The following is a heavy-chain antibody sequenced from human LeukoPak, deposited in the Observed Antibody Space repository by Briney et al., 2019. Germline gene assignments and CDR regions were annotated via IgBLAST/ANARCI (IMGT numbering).Heavy chain of an antibody. Sequence: SVKVSCKASGGTFSSYAISWVRQAPGQGLEWMGRIIPIFGTANYAQKFQGRVTITTDESTSTAYMELSSLRSEDTAVYYCATAGRYYYDSSGYLVGDYWGQGTLVTVSS. CDR3: ATAGRYYYDSSGYLVGDY. CDR1: GGTFSSYA. V-gene: IGHV1-69*05. CDR2: IIPIFGTA. D-gene: IGHD3-22*01. J-gene: IGHJ4*02.